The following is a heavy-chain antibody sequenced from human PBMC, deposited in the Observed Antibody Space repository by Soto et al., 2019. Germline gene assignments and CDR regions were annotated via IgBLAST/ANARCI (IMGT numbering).Heavy chain of an antibody. J-gene: IGHJ5*02. D-gene: IGHD3-22*01. CDR1: GGTFSGYA. V-gene: IGHV1-69*06. Sequence: ASVKVSCKASGGTFSGYAISWVRQAPGQGLEWMGGIIPIFGTANYAQKFQGRVTITADKSTSTAYMELSSLRSEDTAVYYCARRDSSGYYYKGSDNWFDPWGQGTLLTVSS. CDR3: ARRDSSGYYYKGSDNWFDP. CDR2: IIPIFGTA.